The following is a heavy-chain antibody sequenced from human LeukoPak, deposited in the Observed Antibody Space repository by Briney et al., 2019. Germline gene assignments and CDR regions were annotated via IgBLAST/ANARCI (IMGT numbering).Heavy chain of an antibody. D-gene: IGHD4-17*01. CDR3: ARDRPPYGKSSDY. J-gene: IGHJ4*02. CDR2: ISSSSSTI. V-gene: IGHV3-48*01. CDR1: GFTFSSYS. Sequence: GGSLRLSCAASGFTFSSYSMNWVRQAPGKGLEWVSYISSSSSTIYYADSVKGRFTISRDNAKNSLYLQMNSLRAEDTAVYYCARDRPPYGKSSDYWGQGTLVTVSS.